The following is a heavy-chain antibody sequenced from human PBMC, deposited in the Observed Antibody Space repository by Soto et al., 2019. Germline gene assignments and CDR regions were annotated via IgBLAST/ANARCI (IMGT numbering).Heavy chain of an antibody. V-gene: IGHV3-11*01. CDR2: ISSSGSTI. J-gene: IGHJ6*02. CDR1: GFTFSDYY. Sequence: GGSLRLSCAASGFTFSDYYMTWIRQAPGKGLEWVSYISSSGSTIFYADSMKGRFTISSDNAMNSLYLQMNSLRVEDTAVYYCARGAPMSRGLKMDVWGQGTTVTVPS. CDR3: ARGAPMSRGLKMDV. D-gene: IGHD3-10*01.